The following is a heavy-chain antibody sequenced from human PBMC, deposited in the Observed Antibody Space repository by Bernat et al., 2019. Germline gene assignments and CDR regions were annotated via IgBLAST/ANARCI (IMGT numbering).Heavy chain of an antibody. CDR3: AKDGITFGGVMRSHAFDI. Sequence: QVQLVESGGGVVQPGGSLRLSCAASGFTFSSYGMHWVRQAPGKGLEWVAFIRYDGSNKYYADSVKGRFTISRDNSKNTLYLQMNSLRAEDTAVYYCAKDGITFGGVMRSHAFDIWGQGTMVTVSS. J-gene: IGHJ3*02. D-gene: IGHD3-16*01. V-gene: IGHV3-30*02. CDR2: IRYDGSNK. CDR1: GFTFSSYG.